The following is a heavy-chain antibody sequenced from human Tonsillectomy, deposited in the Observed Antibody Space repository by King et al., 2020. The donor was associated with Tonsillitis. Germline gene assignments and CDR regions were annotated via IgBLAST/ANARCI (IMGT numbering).Heavy chain of an antibody. V-gene: IGHV3-30*01. CDR2: ISYDVSNK. Sequence: VQLVESGGGVVQPGRSLRLSCAASGFTFSSYAMHWVRQAPGKGLEWVAVISYDVSNKYYADSVKGRFTISRDNSKNKLYLQMNILRTVDTAVYFCAGEQWLVPSPFDYWGQGTLVTVSS. CDR3: AGEQWLVPSPFDY. CDR1: GFTFSSYA. D-gene: IGHD6-19*01. J-gene: IGHJ4*02.